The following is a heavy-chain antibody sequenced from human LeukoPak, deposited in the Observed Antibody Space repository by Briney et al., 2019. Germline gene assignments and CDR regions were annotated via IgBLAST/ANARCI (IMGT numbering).Heavy chain of an antibody. V-gene: IGHV4-34*01. J-gene: IGHJ3*02. CDR3: ASGIAARPGAFDI. Sequence: SETLSLTCAVYGGSFSGYYWSWIRQPPGKGLEWIGEINHSGSTNYNPSLKSRVTISVDTSKNQFSLKLSYVTAADTAVYYCASGIAARPGAFDIWGQGTMVTVSS. CDR2: INHSGST. CDR1: GGSFSGYY. D-gene: IGHD6-6*01.